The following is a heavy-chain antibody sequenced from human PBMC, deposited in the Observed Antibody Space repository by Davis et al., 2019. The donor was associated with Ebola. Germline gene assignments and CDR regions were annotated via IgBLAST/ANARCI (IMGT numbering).Heavy chain of an antibody. CDR3: AREGRGSVAGKSWFDP. J-gene: IGHJ5*02. CDR2: IIPIFGTA. Sequence: GGSLRLSCKASGYTFTGYYMHWVRQAPGQGLEWMGGIIPIFGTANYAQKFQGRVTITADKSTSTAYMELGSLRSEDTAVYYCAREGRGSVAGKSWFDPWGQGTLVTVSS. V-gene: IGHV1-69*06. CDR1: GYTFTGYY. D-gene: IGHD6-19*01.